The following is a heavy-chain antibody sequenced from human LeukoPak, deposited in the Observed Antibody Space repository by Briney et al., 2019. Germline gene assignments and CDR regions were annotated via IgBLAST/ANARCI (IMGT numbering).Heavy chain of an antibody. CDR3: ARGTGATRFDI. CDR2: INSDGSST. D-gene: IGHD1-26*01. CDR1: GFTFNNYW. V-gene: IGHV3-74*01. Sequence: GGSLRLSCAASGFTFNNYWMHWVRQAPGKGLVWVSRINSDGSSTTYADSVKGRFTISRDNAKNTLYLQMNSLRAEDTAVYYCARGTGATRFDIWGQGTMVTVSS. J-gene: IGHJ3*02.